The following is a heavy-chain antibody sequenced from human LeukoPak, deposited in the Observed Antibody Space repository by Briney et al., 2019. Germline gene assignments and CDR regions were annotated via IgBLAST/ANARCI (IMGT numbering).Heavy chain of an antibody. J-gene: IGHJ4*02. CDR3: ARVDRTYYYDSSGYFDY. D-gene: IGHD3-22*01. CDR2: IYSGGST. CDR1: GFTVSSNY. V-gene: IGHV3-53*01. Sequence: LPGGSLRLSCAASGFTVSSNYMSWVRQAPGKGLEWVSVIYSGGSTYYADSVKGRFTIPRDNSKNTLYLQMNSLRAEDTAVYYCARVDRTYYYDSSGYFDYWGQGTLVTVSS.